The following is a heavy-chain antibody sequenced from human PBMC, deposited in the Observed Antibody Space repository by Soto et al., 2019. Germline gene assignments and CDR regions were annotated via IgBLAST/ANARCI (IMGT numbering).Heavy chain of an antibody. Sequence: EVQLVESGGTLVQPGGSLTLSCAASGVTFKNHWMHWVRQAPGKGLVWVSRINYGGSNTRYEDSVNGRFTSSSDNAKNNLYLHLSSLKVDDTAVYYCARDWYNFSSGSGLGGHSYFDIWGRGILDTGSS. CDR3: ARDWYNFSSGSGLGGHSYFDI. D-gene: IGHD3-10*01. CDR1: GVTFKNHW. V-gene: IGHV3-74*01. J-gene: IGHJ2*01. CDR2: INYGGSNT.